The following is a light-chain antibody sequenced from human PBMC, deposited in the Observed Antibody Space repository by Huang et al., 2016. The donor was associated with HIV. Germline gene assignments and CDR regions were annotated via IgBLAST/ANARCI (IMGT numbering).Light chain of an antibody. CDR3: QQYYSTPLT. CDR2: SAS. V-gene: IGKV1-NL1*01. CDR1: QGIRNS. J-gene: IGKJ4*01. Sequence: DIQMTQSPSSLSASVGDRVTITCRASQGIRNSLAWYQQKPGKAPKLLLFSASRLEGGVPSRFSGSGSETDYTLTISSLQPTDFATYYCQQYYSTPLTFGGGTKVEIK.